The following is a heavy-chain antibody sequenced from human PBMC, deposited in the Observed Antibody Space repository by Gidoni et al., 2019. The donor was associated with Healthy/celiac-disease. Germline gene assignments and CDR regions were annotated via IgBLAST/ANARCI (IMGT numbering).Heavy chain of an antibody. CDR2: INPSGGST. Sequence: QVQLVQSGAEVKKPGASVKVSCKASGYTFTSYYMHWVRQAPGQGLEWMGIINPSGGSTSYAQKFQGRVTMTRDTSTSTVYMELSSLRSEDTAVYYCARSPGIAAAGTDSNWFDPWGQGTLVTVSS. CDR3: ARSPGIAAAGTDSNWFDP. V-gene: IGHV1-46*01. J-gene: IGHJ5*02. D-gene: IGHD6-13*01. CDR1: GYTFTSYY.